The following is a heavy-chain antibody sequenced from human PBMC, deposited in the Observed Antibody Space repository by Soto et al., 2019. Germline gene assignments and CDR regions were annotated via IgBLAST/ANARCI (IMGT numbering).Heavy chain of an antibody. J-gene: IGHJ6*02. CDR3: ARDSYIYYYYYGMDV. V-gene: IGHV1-18*01. Sequence: ASVKVSCKASGYTFISYGISWVRQAPGQGLEWMGWISAYNGNTNYAQKLQGRVTMTTDTSTSTAYMELRSLRSDDTAVYYCARDSYIYYYYYGMDVWGQGTTVTVSS. D-gene: IGHD1-20*01. CDR1: GYTFISYG. CDR2: ISAYNGNT.